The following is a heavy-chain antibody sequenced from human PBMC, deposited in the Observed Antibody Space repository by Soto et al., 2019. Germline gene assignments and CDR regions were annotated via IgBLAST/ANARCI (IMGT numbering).Heavy chain of an antibody. CDR1: GYTFTSYG. CDR3: ARHGTAQYYYYMDV. CDR2: ISAYNGNT. Sequence: GASVKVSCKASGYTFTSYGSSWVRQAPGQGLEWMGWISAYNGNTNYAQKLQGRVTMTTDTSTSTAYMELRSLRSDDTAVYYCARHGTAQYYYYMDVWGKGTTVTVSS. J-gene: IGHJ6*03. D-gene: IGHD1-1*01. V-gene: IGHV1-18*01.